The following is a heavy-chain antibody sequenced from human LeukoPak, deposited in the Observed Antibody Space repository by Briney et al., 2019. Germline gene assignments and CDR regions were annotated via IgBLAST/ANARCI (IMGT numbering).Heavy chain of an antibody. Sequence: GGSLRLSCAASGFTFSFYGMSWVRQAPGKGLEWVSAISGSGSSTYYSDSVKGRFTITRDNSKSTLYLQMNSLRGEDTALYYCAKDVSAVSIWNGASDFDYWGQGTLVTVSS. J-gene: IGHJ4*02. CDR1: GFTFSFYG. V-gene: IGHV3-23*01. D-gene: IGHD1-1*01. CDR3: AKDVSAVSIWNGASDFDY. CDR2: ISGSGSST.